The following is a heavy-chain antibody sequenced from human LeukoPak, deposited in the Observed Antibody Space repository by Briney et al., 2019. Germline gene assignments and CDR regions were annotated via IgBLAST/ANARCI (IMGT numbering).Heavy chain of an antibody. J-gene: IGHJ3*02. V-gene: IGHV1-2*06. CDR3: ARTYDSSEVGAFDI. CDR1: GYTFTGYY. Sequence: ASVKVSFKASGYTFTGYYMHWVRQAPGQGLEWMGRINPNSGGTNYAQKFQGRVTMTRDTSISTAYMELSRLRSDDTAVYYCARTYDSSEVGAFDIWGQGTMVTVSS. CDR2: INPNSGGT. D-gene: IGHD3-22*01.